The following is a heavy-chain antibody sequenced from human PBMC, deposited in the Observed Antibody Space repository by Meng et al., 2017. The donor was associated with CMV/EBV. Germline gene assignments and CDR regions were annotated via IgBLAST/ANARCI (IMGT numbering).Heavy chain of an antibody. V-gene: IGHV4-59*12. D-gene: IGHD3-10*01. CDR3: ARGLREFYYYYGMDV. Sequence: ESLKISCTVSGGSISSYYWSWIRQPPGKGLEWIGYIYYSGSTNYNPSLKSRVTISVDTSKNQFSLKLSSVTAADTAVYYCARGLREFYYYYGMDVWGQGTTVTVSS. CDR1: GGSISSYY. CDR2: IYYSGST. J-gene: IGHJ6*02.